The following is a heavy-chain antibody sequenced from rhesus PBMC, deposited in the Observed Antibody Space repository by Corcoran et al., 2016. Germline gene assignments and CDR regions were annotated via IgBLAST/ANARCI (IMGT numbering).Heavy chain of an antibody. CDR1: GGSISDRYP. V-gene: IGHV4S10*01. CDR2: IYGSSTCT. D-gene: IGHD6-31*01. Sequence: QVQLQESGPGVVKPSEALSLIRAVSGGSISDRYPGSWIREPSGKGLEWIGDIYGSSTCTNYTPSLKSRVTISKDTSKNQFSLKLSSVAAADTAVYYCAGDYSSGKMFDYWGQGVLVTVSS. CDR3: AGDYSSGKMFDY. J-gene: IGHJ4*01.